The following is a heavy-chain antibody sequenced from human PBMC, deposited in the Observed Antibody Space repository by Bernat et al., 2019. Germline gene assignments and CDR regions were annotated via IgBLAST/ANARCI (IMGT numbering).Heavy chain of an antibody. CDR1: GFTFSTYG. D-gene: IGHD1-1*01. J-gene: IGHJ4*02. CDR2: IRFDGSNQ. V-gene: IGHV3-30*02. Sequence: QVQLVESGGGVVQPGGSLRLSCAASGFTFSTYGMHWVRQAPGKGLEWVAFIRFDGSNQYYADSVRGRFTVSRDNSKNTLFLQMNRVRPGDTAMYYCARELNGGLEYLGQGTLLSVS. CDR3: ARELNGGLEY.